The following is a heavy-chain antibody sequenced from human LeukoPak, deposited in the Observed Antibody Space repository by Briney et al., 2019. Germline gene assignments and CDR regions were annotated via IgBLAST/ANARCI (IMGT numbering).Heavy chain of an antibody. CDR2: IFHSGST. J-gene: IGHJ3*01. CDR1: GGSISRSDW. V-gene: IGHV4-4*02. D-gene: IGHD5-24*01. CDR3: ARDASLQTGAFDV. Sequence: SETLSLTCAVSGGSISRSDWWSWVRPSPGKGLEWIGEIFHSGSTKYNPSLKSRVTISVDKSKNQFSLNLTSVTAADTAMYYCARDASLQTGAFDVWGQGTMVTVSS.